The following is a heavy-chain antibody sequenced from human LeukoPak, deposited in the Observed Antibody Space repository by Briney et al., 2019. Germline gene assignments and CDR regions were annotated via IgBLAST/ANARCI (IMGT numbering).Heavy chain of an antibody. V-gene: IGHV4-39*07. Sequence: SETLSLTCTVSGGSISSSSYYWGWIRQPPGKGLEWIGSIYYSGSTYYNPSLKSRVTISVDTSKNQFSLKPSSVTAADTAVYYCARDLARSGSYSPWDYWGQGTLVTVSS. CDR3: ARDLARSGSYSPWDY. CDR2: IYYSGST. CDR1: GGSISSSSYY. D-gene: IGHD3-10*01. J-gene: IGHJ4*02.